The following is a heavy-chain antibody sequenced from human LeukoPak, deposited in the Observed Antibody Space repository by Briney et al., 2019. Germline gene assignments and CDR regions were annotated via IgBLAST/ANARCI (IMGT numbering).Heavy chain of an antibody. CDR1: GFTFRSYG. CDR3: ARSQTIAVAGTIDY. CDR2: ISYDGSNK. D-gene: IGHD6-19*01. J-gene: IGHJ4*02. Sequence: GGSLRLSCAASGFTFRSYGMSWVRQAPGKGLEWRAVISYDGSNKYYADSVKGRFTISRDNSKNTLYLQMNSLRAEDTAVYYCARSQTIAVAGTIDYWGQGTLVTVSS. V-gene: IGHV3-30*03.